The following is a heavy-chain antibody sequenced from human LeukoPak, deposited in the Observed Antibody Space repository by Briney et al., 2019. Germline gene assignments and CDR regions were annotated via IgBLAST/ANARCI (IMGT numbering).Heavy chain of an antibody. D-gene: IGHD4-11*01. CDR1: GFTFSSYE. CDR2: ISSSGSTI. CDR3: AREALHGYRNAFDY. V-gene: IGHV3-48*03. Sequence: GGSLRLSCAASGFTFSSYEMNWVRQAPGKGLEWVSYISSSGSTIYYADSVKGRFTISRDNAKNSLYLQMNSLRAEDTAVYYCAREALHGYRNAFDYWGQGTLVTVSS. J-gene: IGHJ4*02.